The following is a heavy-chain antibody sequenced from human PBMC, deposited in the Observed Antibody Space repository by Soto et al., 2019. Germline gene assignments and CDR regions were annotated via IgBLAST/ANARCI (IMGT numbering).Heavy chain of an antibody. Sequence: QVQLVQSGAEVKKPGSSVKVSCKASGGTFSNYAINWVRQAPGQGLEWMGGIIPLFGTPNYAQKFQGRVTFTALKSTSTAYMELRSLRSDDTAVYYCARGWETVGTTTPFAYWGQGTLVTVSS. CDR3: ARGWETVGTTTPFAY. V-gene: IGHV1-69*06. D-gene: IGHD1-26*01. CDR1: GGTFSNYA. CDR2: IIPLFGTP. J-gene: IGHJ4*02.